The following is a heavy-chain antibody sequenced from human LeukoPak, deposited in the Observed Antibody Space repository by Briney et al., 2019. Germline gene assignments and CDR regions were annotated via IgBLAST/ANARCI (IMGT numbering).Heavy chain of an antibody. CDR1: GFSVSNSG. D-gene: IGHD6-19*01. J-gene: IGHJ4*02. Sequence: GGFLRLSCAVSGFSVSNSGMSWVRQAPGKGLEWISAISVDGETAYYADSVKGRFIISRDNSKNTLYLQLSSLRDEDTAVYYCAQGYLSGWYPHWGQGSLVSVSS. CDR2: ISVDGETA. V-gene: IGHV3-23*01. CDR3: AQGYLSGWYPH.